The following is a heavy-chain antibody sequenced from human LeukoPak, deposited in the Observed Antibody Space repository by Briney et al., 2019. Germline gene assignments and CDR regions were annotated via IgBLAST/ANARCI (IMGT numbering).Heavy chain of an antibody. CDR3: ARDCSSTSCYYGMDV. V-gene: IGHV1-18*01. Sequence: ASVKVSCKASGYSFSRYSISWVRQAPGQGLEWMGWISTYTGNTNYAREFQGRVTMTTDTSTSTACMELRSLRSDDTAVYYCARDCSSTSCYYGMDVWGQGTTVTVSS. CDR2: ISTYTGNT. J-gene: IGHJ6*02. CDR1: GYSFSRYS. D-gene: IGHD2-2*01.